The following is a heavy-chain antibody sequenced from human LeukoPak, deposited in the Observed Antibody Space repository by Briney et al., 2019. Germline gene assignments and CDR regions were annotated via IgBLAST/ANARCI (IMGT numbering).Heavy chain of an antibody. D-gene: IGHD3-10*01. CDR3: ARQRVLLWFGASPDTYQNYYYYYMGV. CDR2: ISSNGGST. Sequence: PGGSLRLSCAASGFTFSSYAMHWVRQAPGKGLEYVSAISSNGGSTYYANSVKGRFTISRDNSKNTLYLQMGSLRAEDMAVYYCARQRVLLWFGASPDTYQNYYYYYMGVWGKGTTVTVSS. V-gene: IGHV3-64*01. CDR1: GFTFSSYA. J-gene: IGHJ6*03.